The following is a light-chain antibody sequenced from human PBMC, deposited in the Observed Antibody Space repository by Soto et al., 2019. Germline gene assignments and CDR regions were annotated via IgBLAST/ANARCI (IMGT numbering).Light chain of an antibody. CDR2: GAS. CDR1: QSVNSN. Sequence: ELVMTQSPATLYVSPGERATLSCRARQSVNSNLVWYQQKPGQAPRLLIYGASTRATGIPGRFSGSGYGTEFTLTISSLESEDFAVYYCQQYNNWLWTFGQATKVEIK. V-gene: IGKV3-15*01. CDR3: QQYNNWLWT. J-gene: IGKJ1*01.